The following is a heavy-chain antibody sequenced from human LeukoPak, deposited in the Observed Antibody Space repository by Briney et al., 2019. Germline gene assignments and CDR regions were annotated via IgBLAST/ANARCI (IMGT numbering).Heavy chain of an antibody. CDR3: ARGRPHGDDY. Sequence: KPGGSLRLSCAASGFIFSSYSMNWVRQAPGKGLEWVLSISSSGSYRDYADSVKGRFTISRDNAKNSLYLQMSSLRAEDTAVYFCARGRPHGDDYWGQGTLVTVSS. V-gene: IGHV3-21*01. CDR1: GFIFSSYS. J-gene: IGHJ4*02. CDR2: ISSSGSYR. D-gene: IGHD2-21*01.